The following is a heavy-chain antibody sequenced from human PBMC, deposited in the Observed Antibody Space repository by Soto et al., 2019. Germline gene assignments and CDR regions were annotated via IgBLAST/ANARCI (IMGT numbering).Heavy chain of an antibody. CDR2: IYFSGST. V-gene: IGHV4-59*01. D-gene: IGHD6-19*01. CDR3: ARGYNGGWYLNDD. CDR1: GGSISSYY. Sequence: PETLCLTCTVSGGSISSYYWSWIRQPPGKGLEWIGYIYFSGSTNYNPSLKSRVAISVDTSKNQFSLKLRSVTAADTAIYYCARGYNGGWYLNDDRGQGPLVTVSS. J-gene: IGHJ4*02.